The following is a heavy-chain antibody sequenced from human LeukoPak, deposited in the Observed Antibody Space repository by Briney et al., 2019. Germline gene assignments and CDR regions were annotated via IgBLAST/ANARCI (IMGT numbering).Heavy chain of an antibody. CDR1: GGTFNSYA. V-gene: IGHV1-69*05. D-gene: IGHD2-2*01. J-gene: IGHJ5*02. Sequence: SVKVSCKASGGTFNSYAISWVGQAPGQGLEWMGGIIPIFGTANYAQKFQGRVTITTDESTSTAYMELSSLRSEDTAVYYCARGYCSSTSCLFDPWGQGTLVTVSS. CDR2: IIPIFGTA. CDR3: ARGYCSSTSCLFDP.